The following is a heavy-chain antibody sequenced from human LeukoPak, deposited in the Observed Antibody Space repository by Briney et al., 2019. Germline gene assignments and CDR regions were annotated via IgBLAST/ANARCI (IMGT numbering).Heavy chain of an antibody. J-gene: IGHJ4*02. V-gene: IGHV4-59*01. D-gene: IGHD6-13*01. CDR3: AREGYSSSSFDY. Sequence: SETLSLTCTVSGGSISSYYWSWIRQPPGKGLEWIGYIYYSGSTNYNPSLKSRVTISVDTSKNQFSLKLSSVTAADTAVYYCAREGYSSSSFDYWGQGTLVIVSS. CDR1: GGSISSYY. CDR2: IYYSGST.